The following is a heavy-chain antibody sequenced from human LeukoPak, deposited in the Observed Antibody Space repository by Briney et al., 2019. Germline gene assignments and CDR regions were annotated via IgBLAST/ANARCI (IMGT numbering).Heavy chain of an antibody. J-gene: IGHJ5*02. V-gene: IGHV3-48*03. CDR3: ARVRGYSGYVLGYWLDP. D-gene: IGHD5-12*01. CDR1: GFTFSSYD. CDR2: ISSGGYII. Sequence: PGGSLRLSCAASGFTFSSYDMNWVRQAPGKGLEWVSSISSGGYIIYYADSVKGRFTISRDNAKNSLFLQMNSLRAEDTAVYYCARVRGYSGYVLGYWLDPWGQGTLVTVSS.